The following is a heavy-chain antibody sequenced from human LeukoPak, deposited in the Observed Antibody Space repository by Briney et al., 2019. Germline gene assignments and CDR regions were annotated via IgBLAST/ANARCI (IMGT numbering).Heavy chain of an antibody. CDR1: GFTFSGSS. CDR2: IRSKAHSYAT. V-gene: IGHV3-73*01. D-gene: IGHD3-22*01. J-gene: IGHJ3*02. CDR3: TRHNYDRSGYGAFDI. Sequence: GGSLKLSCAASGFTFSGSSMHWVRQASGKGLEWVGRIRSKAHSYATADAASVKGRFTFSRDDSENTAYIQMNSLKTEDTAVYYCTRHNYDRSGYGAFDIWGQGTMVTVSS.